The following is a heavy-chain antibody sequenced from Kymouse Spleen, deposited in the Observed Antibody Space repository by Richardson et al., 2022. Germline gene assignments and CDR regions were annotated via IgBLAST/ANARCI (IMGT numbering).Heavy chain of an antibody. Sequence: QVQLVESGGGVVQPGRSLRLSCAASGFTFSSYGMHWVRQAPGKGLEWVAVISYDGSNKYYADSVKGRFTISRDNSKNTLYLQMNSLRAEDTAVYYCAKEGYSSSSDYYYYGMDVWGQGTTVTVSS. CDR1: GFTFSSYG. CDR2: ISYDGSNK. D-gene: IGHD6-6*01. V-gene: IGHV3-30*18. J-gene: IGHJ6*02. CDR3: AKEGYSSSSDYYYYGMDV.